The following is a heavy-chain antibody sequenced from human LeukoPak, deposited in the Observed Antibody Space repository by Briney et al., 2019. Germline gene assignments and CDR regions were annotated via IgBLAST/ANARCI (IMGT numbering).Heavy chain of an antibody. CDR1: GFTFSSYE. CDR3: ARGGPDYDILTGYYSYYYMDV. Sequence: GGSLRLSCAASGFTFSSYEMNWVRQAPGKGLEWASYISSSGSTIYYADSVKGRFTISRDNAKNSLYLQMNSLRAEDTAAYYCARGGPDYDILTGYYSYYYMDVWGKGTTVTISS. D-gene: IGHD3-9*01. J-gene: IGHJ6*03. V-gene: IGHV3-48*03. CDR2: ISSSGSTI.